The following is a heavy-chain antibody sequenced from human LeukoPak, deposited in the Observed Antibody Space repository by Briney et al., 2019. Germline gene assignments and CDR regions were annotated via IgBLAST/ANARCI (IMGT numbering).Heavy chain of an antibody. D-gene: IGHD2-8*02. CDR3: ARHPRISWWPKGKDAFDI. CDR1: GGSFSGYY. V-gene: IGHV4-34*01. CDR2: INHSGST. Sequence: SETLSLTCAVYGGSFSGYYWSWIRQPPGKGLEWIGEINHSGSTNYNPSLKSRVTISVDTSKNQFSLKLSSVTAADTAVYYCARHPRISWWPKGKDAFDIWGQGTMVTVSS. J-gene: IGHJ3*02.